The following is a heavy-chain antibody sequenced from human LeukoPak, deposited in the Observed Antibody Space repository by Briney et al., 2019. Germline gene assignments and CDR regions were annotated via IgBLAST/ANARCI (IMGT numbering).Heavy chain of an antibody. CDR2: IYTSGST. CDR3: ASILIPSSGYDPDYYGMDV. D-gene: IGHD5-12*01. CDR1: GYSISSGYY. V-gene: IGHV4-4*07. J-gene: IGHJ6*02. Sequence: PSETLSLTCAVSGYSISSGYYWSWIRQPAGKGLEWIGRIYTSGSTNYNPSLKSRVTTSVDTSKNQFSLKLSSVTAADTAVYYCASILIPSSGYDPDYYGMDVWGQGTTVTVSS.